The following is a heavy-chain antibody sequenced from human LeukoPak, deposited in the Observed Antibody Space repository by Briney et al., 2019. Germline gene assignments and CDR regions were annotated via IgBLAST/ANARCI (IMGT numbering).Heavy chain of an antibody. Sequence: ASVKVSCKASGYTFTSYYMHWVRQATGQGLEWMGIINPSGGSTSYAQKFQGRVTMTRDTSTSTVYMELSSLRSDDTAVYYCAREGLYDSSGYYLPVYGHWGQGTLVTVSS. D-gene: IGHD3-22*01. J-gene: IGHJ4*02. CDR1: GYTFTSYY. CDR2: INPSGGST. CDR3: AREGLYDSSGYYLPVYGH. V-gene: IGHV1-46*01.